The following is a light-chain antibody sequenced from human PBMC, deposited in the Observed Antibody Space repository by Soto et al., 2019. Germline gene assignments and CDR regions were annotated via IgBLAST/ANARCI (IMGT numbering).Light chain of an antibody. Sequence: QSALTQPASVSGSPGQSITISCTGTSSDVGGFNYVSWYQQHSGKAPKLMIYGVSNRPSGVSNRFSGSKSGSTASLTISGLQAEDEADYYCSLYTSSSTLEFGGGTKLTVL. CDR2: GVS. V-gene: IGLV2-14*01. CDR1: SSDVGGFNY. J-gene: IGLJ2*01. CDR3: SLYTSSSTLE.